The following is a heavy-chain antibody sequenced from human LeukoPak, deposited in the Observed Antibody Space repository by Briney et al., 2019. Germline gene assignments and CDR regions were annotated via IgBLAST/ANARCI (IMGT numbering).Heavy chain of an antibody. CDR1: GFTFDDYA. V-gene: IGHV3-23*01. D-gene: IGHD3-3*01. CDR3: ARDQSPDSEWSEYYMDV. J-gene: IGHJ6*03. CDR2: ISGSGGST. Sequence: PGRSLRLSCAASGFTFDDYAMHWVRQAPGKGLEWVSAISGSGGSTYYADSVKGRFTISRDNSKNTLYLQMNSLRAEDTAVYYCARDQSPDSEWSEYYMDVWGKGTTVTVSS.